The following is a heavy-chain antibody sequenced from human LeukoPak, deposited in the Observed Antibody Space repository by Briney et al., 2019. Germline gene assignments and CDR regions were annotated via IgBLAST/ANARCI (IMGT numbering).Heavy chain of an antibody. J-gene: IGHJ4*02. Sequence: GWSLRLSCAASGFTFSEYTMHWVRQAPKKGLEWVAVISHEGRERYYADSVKGRFTISRDDSMRTMYLQMNRLRAEDTALYYCARGRSDSGAYCYFGSWGQGTPVTVSS. D-gene: IGHD3-22*01. CDR3: ARGRSDSGAYCYFGS. CDR2: ISHEGRER. V-gene: IGHV3-30*03. CDR1: GFTFSEYT.